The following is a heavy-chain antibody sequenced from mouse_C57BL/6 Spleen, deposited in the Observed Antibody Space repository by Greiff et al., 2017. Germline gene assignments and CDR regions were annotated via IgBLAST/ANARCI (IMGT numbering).Heavy chain of an antibody. J-gene: IGHJ4*01. CDR3: ASPKESDYDGYAMDY. D-gene: IGHD2-4*01. CDR1: GYTFTSYW. Sequence: VQLQQPGAELVKPGASVKLSCKASGYTFTSYWMQWVKQRPGQGLEWIGEIDPSDSYTNYNQKFKGKATLTVDTSSSTAYMQLSSLTSEDSAVYYCASPKESDYDGYAMDYWGQGTSVTVSS. CDR2: IDPSDSYT. V-gene: IGHV1-50*01.